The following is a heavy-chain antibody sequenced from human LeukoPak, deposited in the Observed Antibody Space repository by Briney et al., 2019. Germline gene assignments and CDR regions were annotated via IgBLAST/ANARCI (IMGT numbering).Heavy chain of an antibody. J-gene: IGHJ4*02. CDR1: GYTFTKYG. CDR2: ISAYNGNT. D-gene: IGHD3-22*01. CDR3: AISYYDSSDSYWAGFDY. Sequence: GASVKVSCKASGYTFTKYGITWVRQAPGQGLEWMGWISAYNGNTNYAQKLQGRVTMTTDTSTSTAYMELRNLTSDDTAVYYCAISYYDSSDSYWAGFDYWGQGTLVTVSS. V-gene: IGHV1-18*01.